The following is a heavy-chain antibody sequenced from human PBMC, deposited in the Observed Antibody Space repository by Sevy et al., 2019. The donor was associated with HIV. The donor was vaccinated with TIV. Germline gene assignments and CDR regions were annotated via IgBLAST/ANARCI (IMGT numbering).Heavy chain of an antibody. V-gene: IGHV3-49*03. J-gene: IGHJ4*02. CDR1: GFTFGDYA. CDR2: IRRNSHEPYGGTT. D-gene: IGHD5-12*01. Sequence: GGSLRLSCTSSGFTFGDYAMSWFRQAPGKGLEWVAFIRRNSHEPYGGTTEYAASVKVRFTISRDDSKRIAYLQMNSLKTEDTAVYYCTRALATADTPEYYFDYWGQGILVTVSS. CDR3: TRALATADTPEYYFDY.